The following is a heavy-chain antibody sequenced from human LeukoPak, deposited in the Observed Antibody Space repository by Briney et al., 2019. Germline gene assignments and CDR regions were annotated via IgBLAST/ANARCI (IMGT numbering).Heavy chain of an antibody. CDR3: ARSYSGSYSHQY. D-gene: IGHD1-26*01. CDR1: GFTFSSYA. V-gene: IGHV3-30-3*01. Sequence: PGRSLRLSCAASGFTFSSYAMHWVRQAPGKGLEWVAVISSDGINKYYADSVKGRFTISRDNSKNTLYLQMNSLRAEDTAVFYCARSYSGSYSHQYWGQGTLVTVSS. J-gene: IGHJ4*02. CDR2: ISSDGINK.